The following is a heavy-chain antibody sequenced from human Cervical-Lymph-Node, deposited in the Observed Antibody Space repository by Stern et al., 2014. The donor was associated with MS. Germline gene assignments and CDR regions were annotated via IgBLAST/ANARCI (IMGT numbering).Heavy chain of an antibody. Sequence: QVQLVQSGAEVKRPGAAVKVSCKASGDTFTSYGFTWVRQAPGQGLEWMGWISAYSGNTNYAQNLQGRVTMTTDRSTSTAYMELRSLRSDDTAVYYCARGAYSSSSLGAKWGQGTLVTVSS. CDR1: GDTFTSYG. D-gene: IGHD6-6*01. J-gene: IGHJ4*02. V-gene: IGHV1-18*01. CDR3: ARGAYSSSSLGAK. CDR2: ISAYSGNT.